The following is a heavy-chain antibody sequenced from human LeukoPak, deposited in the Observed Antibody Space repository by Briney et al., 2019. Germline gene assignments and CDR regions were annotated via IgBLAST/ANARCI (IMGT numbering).Heavy chain of an antibody. J-gene: IGHJ5*02. CDR2: IYYSGST. CDR1: GGSISSSSYY. D-gene: IGHD4-17*01. Sequence: PSETLSLTCTVSGGSISSSSYYWGWIRQPPGKGLEWIGSIYYSGSTYYNPSLKSRVTISVDTSKNQFSLKLSSVTAADTAVYYCARIYGDRTLWFDPWGQGTLVTVSS. CDR3: ARIYGDRTLWFDP. V-gene: IGHV4-39*07.